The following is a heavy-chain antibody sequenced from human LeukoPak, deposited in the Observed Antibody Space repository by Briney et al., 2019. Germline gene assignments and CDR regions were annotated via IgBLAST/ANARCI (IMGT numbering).Heavy chain of an antibody. J-gene: IGHJ3*02. Sequence: GASVKVSRKASHYTFTSYGISWGRQAPGQGPEWMGWISNYNGRTNFAQKVQGRVTLTTDTSTSTTHMELRSLRSEDTAVYYCARDYYESSGYKYDVFDIWGQGTMVTV. CDR1: HYTFTSYG. V-gene: IGHV1-18*01. CDR2: ISNYNGRT. CDR3: ARDYYESSGYKYDVFDI. D-gene: IGHD3-22*01.